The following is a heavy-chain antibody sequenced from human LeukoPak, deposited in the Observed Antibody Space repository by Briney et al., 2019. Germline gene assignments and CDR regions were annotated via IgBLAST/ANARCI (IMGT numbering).Heavy chain of an antibody. V-gene: IGHV3-23*01. J-gene: IGHJ4*02. D-gene: IGHD5-12*01. CDR3: AKVLRGGYSGYDFDY. CDR2: ISGSGGST. Sequence: GGSLRLSCAASGFTFSSYAMSWVRQAPGKGLERVSAISGSGGSTYYADSVKGRFTISRDNSKNTLYLQMNSLRAGDTAVYYCAKVLRGGYSGYDFDYWGQGTLVTVSS. CDR1: GFTFSSYA.